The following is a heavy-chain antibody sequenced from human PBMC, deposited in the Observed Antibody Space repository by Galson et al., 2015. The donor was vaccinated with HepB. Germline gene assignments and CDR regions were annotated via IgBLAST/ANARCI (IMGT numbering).Heavy chain of an antibody. CDR2: ISRSSNYI. CDR3: ARDLGYFGSGSYFDY. J-gene: IGHJ4*02. D-gene: IGHD3-10*01. V-gene: IGHV3-21*01. CDR1: GFMFSGYS. Sequence: SLRLSCAASGFMFSGYSMNWVRQAPGKGLEWVASISRSSNYISYGDSVKGRFTISRDNAKNSVYLQMNSLRVEDMAVYYCARDLGYFGSGSYFDYWGQGSLVTVSS.